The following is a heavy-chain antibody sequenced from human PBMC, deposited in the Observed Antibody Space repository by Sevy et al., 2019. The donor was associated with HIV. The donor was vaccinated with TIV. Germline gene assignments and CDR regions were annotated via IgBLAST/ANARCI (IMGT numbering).Heavy chain of an antibody. J-gene: IGHJ6*03. CDR1: GFTFSNAW. CDR2: IKSKTDGGTT. Sequence: GVLRLSCAASGFTFSNAWMSWVRQAPGKGLEWVGRIKSKTDGGTTDYAAPVKGRFTISRDDSKNTLYLQMNSLKTEDTAVYYCTTVRWGYCSSTSCYTDQGYYYYMDVWGKGTTVTVSS. V-gene: IGHV3-15*01. CDR3: TTVRWGYCSSTSCYTDQGYYYYMDV. D-gene: IGHD2-2*02.